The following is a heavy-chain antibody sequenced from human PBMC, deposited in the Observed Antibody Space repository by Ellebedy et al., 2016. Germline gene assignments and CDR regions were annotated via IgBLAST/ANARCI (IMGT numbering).Heavy chain of an antibody. V-gene: IGHV3-23*01. CDR1: GIAFSDFF. Sequence: GGSLRLSXAASGIAFSDFFMTWVRQTPGKGLEWVSTISGDGVKTYFADSVKGRFTISRDNSRNTLHLQMNSLRVDDTAVYYCRPGHYADYWGQGTLVTVSS. J-gene: IGHJ4*02. CDR3: RPGHYADY. CDR2: ISGDGVKT.